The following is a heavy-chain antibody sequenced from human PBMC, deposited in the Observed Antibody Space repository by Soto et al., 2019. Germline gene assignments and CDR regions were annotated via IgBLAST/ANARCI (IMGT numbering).Heavy chain of an antibody. CDR1: GYTFNSHS. J-gene: IGHJ5*02. D-gene: IGHD6-19*01. CDR2: INAGNGNT. Sequence: QGHLMQSGAEVKRPGGSVKVSCKASGYTFNSHSIHWVRQAPGQRLEWMGWINAGNGNTKYSENFEVRVAFTRDTVETTVYMELTSLTSEDTAVYYCARDQSGIGWYVDWFDPWGQGTLVTVSS. CDR3: ARDQSGIGWYVDWFDP. V-gene: IGHV1-3*01.